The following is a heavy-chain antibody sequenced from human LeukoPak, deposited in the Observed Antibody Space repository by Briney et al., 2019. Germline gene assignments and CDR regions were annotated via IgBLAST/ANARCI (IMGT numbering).Heavy chain of an antibody. CDR1: GGSFSGYY. Sequence: SETLSLTCAVHGGSFSGYYWSWIRQPPGKGLEWIGEINHSGSTNYNPSLKSRVTISVDTSKNQFSLKLSSVTAADTAVYYCARGRITMVRGFYGMDVWGKGTTVTVSS. CDR2: INHSGST. D-gene: IGHD3-10*01. V-gene: IGHV4-34*01. CDR3: ARGRITMVRGFYGMDV. J-gene: IGHJ6*04.